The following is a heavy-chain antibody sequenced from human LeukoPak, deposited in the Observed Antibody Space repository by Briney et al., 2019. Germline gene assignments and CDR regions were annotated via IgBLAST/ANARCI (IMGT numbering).Heavy chain of an antibody. J-gene: IGHJ4*02. D-gene: IGHD6-19*01. Sequence: GGSLRLSCVASGFMLNTYGMHWVRQAPGKGLEWVAVIWSDGTTQYYIDSVKGRFTISSDNSKNTVYLQMNSLRADDRAVYYCARETSVAGSRRWQTFDFGGQGTLVTVSS. CDR3: ARETSVAGSRRWQTFDF. CDR2: IWSDGTTQ. CDR1: GFMLNTYG. V-gene: IGHV3-33*01.